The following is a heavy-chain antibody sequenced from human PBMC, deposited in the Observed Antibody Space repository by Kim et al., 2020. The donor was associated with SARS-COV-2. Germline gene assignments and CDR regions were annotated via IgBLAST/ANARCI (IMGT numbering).Heavy chain of an antibody. Sequence: GRFSISRDDSKNTLYLQMNSLKTEDTAVYYCTTESVKELRYFGWLLLPFDYWGQGTLVTVSS. J-gene: IGHJ4*02. V-gene: IGHV3-15*01. CDR3: TTESVKELRYFGWLLLPFDY. D-gene: IGHD3-9*01.